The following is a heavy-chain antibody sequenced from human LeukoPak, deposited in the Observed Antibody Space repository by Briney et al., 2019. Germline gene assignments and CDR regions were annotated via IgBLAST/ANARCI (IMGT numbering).Heavy chain of an antibody. CDR2: ISGSGGST. V-gene: IGHV3-23*01. Sequence: GGSLRLPCAASGFTFSSYAMSWVRQAPGKGLEWVSAISGSGGSTYYADSVKGRFTISRDNSKNTLYLQMNSLRAEDTAVYYCAKGKYSYGYFDYWGQGTLVTVSS. CDR3: AKGKYSYGYFDY. CDR1: GFTFSSYA. J-gene: IGHJ4*02. D-gene: IGHD5-18*01.